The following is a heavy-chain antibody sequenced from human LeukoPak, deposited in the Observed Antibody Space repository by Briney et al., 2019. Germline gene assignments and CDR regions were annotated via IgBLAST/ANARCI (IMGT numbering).Heavy chain of an antibody. V-gene: IGHV3-11*01. J-gene: IGHJ4*02. CDR1: GFTFSDYH. D-gene: IGHD4-17*01. CDR2: ITNGDNTM. CDR3: AKVGGDYTPYYFDY. Sequence: GGSLRLSCAASGFTFSDYHMNWIRQAPGKGLEWISYITNGDNTMYYADSVKGRFTISRDNTKNSLSLQMDSLRAEDTAVYYCAKVGGDYTPYYFDYWGQGTLVTVSS.